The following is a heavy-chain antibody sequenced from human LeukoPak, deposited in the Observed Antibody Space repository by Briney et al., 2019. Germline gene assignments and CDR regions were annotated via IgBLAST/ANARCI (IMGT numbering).Heavy chain of an antibody. CDR1: GFTFKAYS. Sequence: GGSLRLSCVGAGFTFKAYSMNWVRQAPGKGLEWVSSISSTGSSIYYAGSVEGRFTISRDNANNSLYLQMSDLRAEDTAVYYCAKDRVERLWSGSFDYWGQGTLVAVSS. CDR2: ISSTGSSI. J-gene: IGHJ4*02. CDR3: AKDRVERLWSGSFDY. D-gene: IGHD1-1*01. V-gene: IGHV3-21*01.